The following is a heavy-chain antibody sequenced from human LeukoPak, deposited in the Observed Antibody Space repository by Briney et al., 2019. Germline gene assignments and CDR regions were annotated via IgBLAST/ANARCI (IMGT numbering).Heavy chain of an antibody. J-gene: IGHJ5*02. CDR2: IIPILGIA. D-gene: IGHD2/OR15-2a*01. V-gene: IGHV1-69*04. CDR1: GGTFSSYT. CDR3: ARDRTISNWFDP. Sequence: PVKVSCKASGGTFSSYTISWVRQAPGQGLEWMGRIIPILGIANYAQKFQGRVTITADKSTSTAYMELSSLRSEDTAVYYCARDRTISNWFDPWGQGTLVTVSS.